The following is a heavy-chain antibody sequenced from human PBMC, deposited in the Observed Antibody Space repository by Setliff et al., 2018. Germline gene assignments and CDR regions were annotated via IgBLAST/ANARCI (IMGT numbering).Heavy chain of an antibody. CDR3: ARDPLTTNRRRAFDI. CDR1: GGSISSGGYY. Sequence: SETLSLTCTVSGGSISSGGYYWSWIRQHPGKGLEWIGYIYYSGGTYYNPSLKSRVTISVDTSKNQFSLKLSSVTAADTAVYYCARDPLTTNRRRAFDIWGQGTMGTVSS. CDR2: IYYSGGT. D-gene: IGHD4-17*01. J-gene: IGHJ3*02. V-gene: IGHV4-31*03.